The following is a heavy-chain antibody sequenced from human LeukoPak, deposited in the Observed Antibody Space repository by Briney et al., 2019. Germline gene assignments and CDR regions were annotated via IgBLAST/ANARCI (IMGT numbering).Heavy chain of an antibody. D-gene: IGHD6-19*01. CDR3: AKGPLGLGYSSGWVEVGVEGLFFDY. Sequence: ASVKVSCKPSGGTFSSHAFTWVRQAPGQGLEWMGKIIPILGIANYAQRFQGRVTITADKFTSTVYMELNSLRSEDTAMYYCAKGPLGLGYSSGWVEVGVEGLFFDYWGQGTLVTVSS. CDR1: GGTFSSHA. V-gene: IGHV1-69*04. J-gene: IGHJ4*02. CDR2: IIPILGIA.